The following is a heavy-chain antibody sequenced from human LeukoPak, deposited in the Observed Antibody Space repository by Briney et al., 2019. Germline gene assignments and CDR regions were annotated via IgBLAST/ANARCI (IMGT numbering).Heavy chain of an antibody. J-gene: IGHJ4*02. Sequence: KPSETLSLTCTVSDYSVSNSYYWGWIRQPPGKGLEWIGNAHHSGITNYNPSLKSRVSISIDTSKNQSSLKLTSLEAADTAVYYCAREGPIQFLEQIDFWGQGSLVTVSS. CDR1: DYSVSNSYY. V-gene: IGHV4-38-2*02. D-gene: IGHD3-3*01. CDR3: AREGPIQFLEQIDF. CDR2: AHHSGIT.